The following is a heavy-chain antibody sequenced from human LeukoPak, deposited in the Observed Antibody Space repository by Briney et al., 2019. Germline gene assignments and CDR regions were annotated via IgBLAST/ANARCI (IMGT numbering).Heavy chain of an antibody. Sequence: PGGSLRLSCAVSGFSVTNNYMSWVRQAPGKGLEWVSVFYVGGATYYADSVKGRFTISRDNAKNSLYLQMNSLRAEDTAVYYCARDNYGGAFDYWGQGTLVTVSS. CDR2: FYVGGAT. D-gene: IGHD4-23*01. V-gene: IGHV3-53*01. CDR1: GFSVTNNY. CDR3: ARDNYGGAFDY. J-gene: IGHJ4*02.